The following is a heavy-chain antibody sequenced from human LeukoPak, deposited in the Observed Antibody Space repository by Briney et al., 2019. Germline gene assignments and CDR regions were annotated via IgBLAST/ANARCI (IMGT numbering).Heavy chain of an antibody. J-gene: IGHJ6*03. CDR2: IIPILGIA. CDR3: ARSASPKNYYYYYMDV. CDR1: GGTFSSYT. Sequence: SVKVSCKASGGTFSSYTISWVRQAPGQGLELMGRIIPILGIANYAQKFQGRVTITADKSTSTAYMELSSLRSEDTAVYYCARSASPKNYYYYYMDVWGKGTTVTVSS. V-gene: IGHV1-69*02. D-gene: IGHD3-3*01.